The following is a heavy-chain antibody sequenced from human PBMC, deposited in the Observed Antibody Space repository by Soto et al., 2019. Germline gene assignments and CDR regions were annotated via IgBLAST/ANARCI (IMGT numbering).Heavy chain of an antibody. Sequence: WSVADGSSSSYYGSRIRQPQGKGLEWIGYIYYSGSTNYNPSLKSRVTISVDTSKNQFSLKLSSVTAADTAVYYCARGLALIEVPSYLAYRVHGTLVTVSS. D-gene: IGHD2-2*01. CDR2: IYYSGST. J-gene: IGHJ4*01. CDR1: DGSSSSYY. V-gene: IGHV4-59*01. CDR3: ARGLALIEVPSYLAY.